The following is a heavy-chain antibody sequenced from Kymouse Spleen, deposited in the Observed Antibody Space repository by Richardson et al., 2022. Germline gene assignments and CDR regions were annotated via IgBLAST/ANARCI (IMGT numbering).Heavy chain of an antibody. J-gene: IGHJ6*02. D-gene: IGHD1-26*01. CDR3: TTDYGSDNYYYYGMDV. V-gene: IGHV3-15*01. CDR2: IKSKTDGGTT. Sequence: EVQLVESGGGLVKPGGSLRLSCAASGFTFSNAWMSWVRQAPGKGLEWVGRIKSKTDGGTTDYAAPVKGRFTISRDDSKNTLYLQMNSLKTEDTAVYYCTTDYGSDNYYYYGMDVWGQGTTVTVSS. CDR1: GFTFSNAW.